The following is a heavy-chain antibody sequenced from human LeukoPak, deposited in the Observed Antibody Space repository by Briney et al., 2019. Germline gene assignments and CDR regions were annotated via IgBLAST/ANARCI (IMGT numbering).Heavy chain of an antibody. CDR2: ISAYNGNT. CDR3: ARAKAIVAWDYYFDY. Sequence: ASVKVSCKASGYTFTSYGISRVRQAPGQGLEWMGWISAYNGNTNYAQKLQGRVTMTTDTSTSTAYMELRSLRSDDTSVYYCARAKAIVAWDYYFDYWGQGTLVTVSS. D-gene: IGHD1-26*01. J-gene: IGHJ4*02. V-gene: IGHV1-18*01. CDR1: GYTFTSYG.